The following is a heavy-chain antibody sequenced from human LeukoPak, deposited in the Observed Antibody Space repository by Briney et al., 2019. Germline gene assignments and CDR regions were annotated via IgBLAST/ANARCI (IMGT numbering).Heavy chain of an antibody. CDR3: AKGVDASGIYYYFYMDV. J-gene: IGHJ6*03. D-gene: IGHD3-16*01. CDR2: ISGSGGGR. CDR1: GFTSGSYA. Sequence: PGGSLRLSCAASGFTSGSYAMSWIRQAPGKGLEWVSGISGSGGGRYYADSVKGRFTISRDNSKNTLYLQMNNLRAEDTAVYYCAKGVDASGIYYYFYMDVWGKGTTVTVSS. V-gene: IGHV3-23*01.